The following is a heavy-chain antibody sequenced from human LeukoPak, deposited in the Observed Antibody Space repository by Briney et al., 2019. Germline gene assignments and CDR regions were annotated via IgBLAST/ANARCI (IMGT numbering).Heavy chain of an antibody. CDR1: GASISSYY. V-gene: IGHV4-4*07. J-gene: IGHJ4*02. Sequence: PSETLSLTCTVSGASISSYYWSWIGQPAGKRLERIGRIYTSGSINYNPSLKSRVTMSVDTSKNQFSLKLSSATAADTAVYYCARGYDYVWRSYRSGYFDYWGQGTLVTVSS. CDR3: ARGYDYVWRSYRSGYFDY. D-gene: IGHD3-16*02. CDR2: IYTSGSI.